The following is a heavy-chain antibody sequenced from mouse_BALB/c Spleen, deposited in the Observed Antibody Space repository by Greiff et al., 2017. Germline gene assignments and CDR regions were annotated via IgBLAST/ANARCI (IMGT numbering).Heavy chain of an antibody. J-gene: IGHJ2*01. CDR1: GYTFTSYW. Sequence: QVQLQQPGAELVKPGASVKLSCKASGYTFTSYWMHWVKQRPGQGLEWIGEIDPSDSYTNYNQKFKGKATLTVDKSSSTAYMQLSSLTSEDSAVYYCARRSHFDDWGQGTTLTVSS. V-gene: IGHV1-69*02. CDR3: ARRSHFDD. CDR2: IDPSDSYT.